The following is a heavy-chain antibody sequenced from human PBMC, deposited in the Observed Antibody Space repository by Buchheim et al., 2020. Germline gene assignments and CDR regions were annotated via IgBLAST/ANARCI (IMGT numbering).Heavy chain of an antibody. D-gene: IGHD3-22*01. V-gene: IGHV3-30-3*01. CDR1: GFTFSSYA. J-gene: IGHJ4*02. CDR3: ARVSVIVVPYSGYFDY. Sequence: QVQLVESGGGVVQPGRSLRLSCAASGFTFSSYAMHWVRQAPGKGLEWVAVISYDGSNKYYADSVKGRFTISRDNSKNTLYLQMNSLRAEDTAVYYCARVSVIVVPYSGYFDYWGQGTL. CDR2: ISYDGSNK.